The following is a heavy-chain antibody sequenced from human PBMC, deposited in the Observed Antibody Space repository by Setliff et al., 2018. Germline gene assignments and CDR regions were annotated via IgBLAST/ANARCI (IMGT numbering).Heavy chain of an antibody. Sequence: SETLSLTCTVSGYSISSGYYWGWIRQPPGKGLEWIGNMYHSGSVYYNPSLKSRVTISVDTSKNQFSLKLSSVTAADTAVYYCASTSYDSSGYYFDYWGQGTLVTVSS. V-gene: IGHV4-38-2*02. CDR2: MYHSGSV. J-gene: IGHJ4*02. D-gene: IGHD3-22*01. CDR1: GYSISSGYY. CDR3: ASTSYDSSGYYFDY.